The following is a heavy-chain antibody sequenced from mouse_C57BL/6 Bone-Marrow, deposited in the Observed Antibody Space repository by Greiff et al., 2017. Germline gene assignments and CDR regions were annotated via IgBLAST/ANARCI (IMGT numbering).Heavy chain of an antibody. V-gene: IGHV1-52*01. Sequence: VQLQQPGAELVRPGSSVKLSCKASGYTFTSYWMHWVKQRPIQGLEWIGNIDPSDSATHYNQKFKDKATLTVDKYSSTAYMQLSSLTSEDSAVYYCARGGFAYWGQGTLVTVSA. CDR2: IDPSDSAT. CDR1: GYTFTSYW. J-gene: IGHJ3*01. CDR3: ARGGFAY.